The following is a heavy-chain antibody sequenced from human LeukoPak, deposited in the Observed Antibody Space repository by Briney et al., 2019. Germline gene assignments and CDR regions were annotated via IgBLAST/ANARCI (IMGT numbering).Heavy chain of an antibody. CDR3: ARDYCSTTTCRFDY. CDR1: GFTFSSYS. Sequence: GGPLRLSCAASGFTFSSYSMNWVRQAPGKGLEWVSYISSSARSIYYADSVKGRFTISSDNAKNSLYLQMSSLRAEDTAVYYCARDYCSTTTCRFDYWGQGTLVTVSS. D-gene: IGHD2-2*01. CDR2: ISSSARSI. V-gene: IGHV3-48*01. J-gene: IGHJ4*02.